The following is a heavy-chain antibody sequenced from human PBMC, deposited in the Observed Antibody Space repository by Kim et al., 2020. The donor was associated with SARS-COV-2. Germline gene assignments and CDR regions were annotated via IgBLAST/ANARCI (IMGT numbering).Heavy chain of an antibody. J-gene: IGHJ5*02. CDR1: GFTFTTYA. CDR2: ISYNGAGT. D-gene: IGHD1-1*01. Sequence: GGSLRLSCAASGFTFTTYAMSWVRQAPGKGLEWVSYISYNGAGTYYVDSVKGRFTISRDNTENTLHLQMNSLRADDTAVYYCAQNWNLDRWGQGTLVTVSS. CDR3: AQNWNLDR. V-gene: IGHV3-23*01.